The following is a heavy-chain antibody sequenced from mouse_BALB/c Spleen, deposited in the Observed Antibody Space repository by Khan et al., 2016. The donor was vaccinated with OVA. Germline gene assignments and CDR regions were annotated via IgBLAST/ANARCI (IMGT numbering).Heavy chain of an antibody. J-gene: IGHJ3*01. Sequence: LMQSGSELVRPGASVKLSCKASGYTFTSYWMHWVKQRPGQGLEWIGDSYPGSGSTNYDEKFKSKATLTVDTSSSTAYMQLSSLTSEDSAVYYWTRWSYWFAYWGQGTLVTVSA. CDR2: SYPGSGST. V-gene: IGHV1S22*01. CDR3: TRWSYWFAY. CDR1: GYTFTSYW. D-gene: IGHD2-12*01.